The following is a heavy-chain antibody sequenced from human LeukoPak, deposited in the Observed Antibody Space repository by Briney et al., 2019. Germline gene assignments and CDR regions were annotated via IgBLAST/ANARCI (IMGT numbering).Heavy chain of an antibody. CDR1: GGSVSSGSYY. V-gene: IGHV4-61*01. J-gene: IGHJ6*02. CDR3: ARGPYGMDV. Sequence: PSETLSLTCTVSGGSVSSGSYYWSWIRQPPGKGLEWVGYIYYSGSTNYNPSLKSRVTISVDTSKNQFSLKLSSVTAADTAVYYCARGPYGMDVWGQGTTVTVSS. CDR2: IYYSGST.